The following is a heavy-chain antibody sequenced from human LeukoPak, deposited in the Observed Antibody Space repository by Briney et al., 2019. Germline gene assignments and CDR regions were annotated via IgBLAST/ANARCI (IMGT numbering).Heavy chain of an antibody. CDR2: IIPVFVVA. D-gene: IGHD2-2*01. CDR1: GGTFCTSYA. J-gene: IGHJ3*02. CDR3: ARDGDCSSTSWYDAFDI. V-gene: IGHV1-69*13. Sequence: SAKLSSKASGGTFCTSYAISWVRQAPGQGLEWMGRIIPVFVVANYAQTFQGSVTITADESTSTTYMQLSSLRPEDTAVYYCARDGDCSSTSWYDAFDIWGQGTMVTVSS.